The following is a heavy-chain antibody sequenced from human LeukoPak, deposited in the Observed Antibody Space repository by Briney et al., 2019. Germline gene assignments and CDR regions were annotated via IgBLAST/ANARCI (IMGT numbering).Heavy chain of an antibody. V-gene: IGHV3-21*01. J-gene: IGHJ4*02. CDR3: ARDLSDPNWNRRSGY. CDR2: ISSSSSYI. CDR1: GFTFSSYS. D-gene: IGHD1-20*01. Sequence: GGSLRLSCVASGFTFSSYSMNWVRQAPGKGLEWVSSISSSSSYIYYADSVKGRFTISRDNAKNSLYLQMNSLRAEDTAVYYCARDLSDPNWNRRSGYWGQGTLVAVSS.